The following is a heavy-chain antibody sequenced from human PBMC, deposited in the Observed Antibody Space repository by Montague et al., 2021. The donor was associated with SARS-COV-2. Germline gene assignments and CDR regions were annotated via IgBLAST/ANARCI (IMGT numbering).Heavy chain of an antibody. V-gene: IGHV4-34*01. J-gene: IGHJ4*02. CDR1: GGSFSGYY. CDR3: ARHAPFSDNYRRYPFNFDF. CDR2: INHSGST. Sequence: SETLSLTCAVYGGSFSGYYWSWIRQPPGKGLEWIGEINHSGSTNYNPSLKSRVTISVDTSKNQFSLKLSSVTAADTAVYYCARHAPFSDNYRRYPFNFDFWGQGTLVTVSS. D-gene: IGHD1-1*01.